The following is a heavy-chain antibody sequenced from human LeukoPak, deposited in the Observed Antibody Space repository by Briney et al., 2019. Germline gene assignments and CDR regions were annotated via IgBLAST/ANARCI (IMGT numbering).Heavy chain of an antibody. Sequence: SQTLSLTCTVSGGSISSGSYYWSWIRQPAGKGLEWIGRIYTSGSTNYNPSLKSRVTISVDTSKNQFSLKLSSVTAADTALYYCARWAYSGSYGAFDIWDQGTMVTVSS. CDR1: GGSISSGSYY. CDR2: IYTSGST. CDR3: ARWAYSGSYGAFDI. V-gene: IGHV4-61*02. J-gene: IGHJ3*02. D-gene: IGHD1-26*01.